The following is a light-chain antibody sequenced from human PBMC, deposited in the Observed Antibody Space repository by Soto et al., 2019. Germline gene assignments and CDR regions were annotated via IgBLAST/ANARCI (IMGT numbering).Light chain of an antibody. CDR2: GVS. Sequence: QSALTQPASVSGSPGQSIAISCTGTSSDVGGYNHVSWYQQHPGKAPKLMIYGVSNRPSGVSNRFSGSKSGNTASLTISGLQAEDEADYYCSSYTSSSSHVVFGGGTKLTVL. CDR3: SSYTSSSSHVV. J-gene: IGLJ2*01. V-gene: IGLV2-14*01. CDR1: SSDVGGYNH.